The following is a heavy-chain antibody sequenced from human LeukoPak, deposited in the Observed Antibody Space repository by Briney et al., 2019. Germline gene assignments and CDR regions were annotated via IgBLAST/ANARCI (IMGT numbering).Heavy chain of an antibody. V-gene: IGHV1-2*02. CDR1: GYTFTGYY. J-gene: IGHJ5*02. Sequence: GASVKVSCKASGYTFTGYYMHWVRQAPGQGLEWMGWINPNSGGTNYAQKFQGRVTMTRDTSISTAYMELSRLRSDDTAVYYCASTPSSWYHNWFDPWGQGTLVTVSS. CDR3: ASTPSSWYHNWFDP. CDR2: INPNSGGT. D-gene: IGHD6-13*01.